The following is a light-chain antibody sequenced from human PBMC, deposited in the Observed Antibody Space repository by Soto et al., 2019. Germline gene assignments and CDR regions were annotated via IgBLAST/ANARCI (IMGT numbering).Light chain of an antibody. CDR3: QQYIRWPLT. Sequence: EIVMTQSPATLSVSPGERATLSCRASQSVSSNLAWYQQKPGQAPSLLIYGASTRATGTPVRFSGSGSGTEFTLTISSLQSEDFAVYYCQQYIRWPLTFGGGTKVEIK. CDR1: QSVSSN. J-gene: IGKJ4*01. CDR2: GAS. V-gene: IGKV3-15*01.